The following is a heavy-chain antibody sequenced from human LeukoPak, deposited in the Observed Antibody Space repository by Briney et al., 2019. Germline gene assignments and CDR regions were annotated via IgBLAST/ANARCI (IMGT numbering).Heavy chain of an antibody. CDR3: ARDLWFGELNWFDP. D-gene: IGHD3-10*01. V-gene: IGHV3-21*01. J-gene: IGHJ5*02. CDR2: ISSSSSYI. Sequence: GGSLRLSCAASGFTFSSYSMTWVRQAPGKGLEWVSSISSSSSYIYYADSVKGRFTISRDNAKNSLYLQMNSLRAEDTAVYYCARDLWFGELNWFDPWGQGTLVTVSS. CDR1: GFTFSSYS.